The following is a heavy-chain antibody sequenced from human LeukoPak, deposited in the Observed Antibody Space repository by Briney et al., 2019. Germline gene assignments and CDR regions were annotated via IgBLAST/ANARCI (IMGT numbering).Heavy chain of an antibody. CDR1: GGSISSSSYY. CDR2: IYYSGST. Sequence: SETLSLTCTDSGGSISSSSYYWGWIRQPPGKGLEWIGSIYYSGSTYYNPSLKSRVTISVDTSKNQFSLKLSSVTAADTAVYYCARDRDDILTGYYSGGFDYWGQGTLVTVSS. D-gene: IGHD3-9*01. V-gene: IGHV4-39*07. CDR3: ARDRDDILTGYYSGGFDY. J-gene: IGHJ4*02.